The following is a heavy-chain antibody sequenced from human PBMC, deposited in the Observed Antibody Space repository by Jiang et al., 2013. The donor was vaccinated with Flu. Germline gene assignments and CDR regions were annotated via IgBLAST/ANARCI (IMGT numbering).Heavy chain of an antibody. Sequence: VQLLESGGGLVQPGGSLRVSCAASGFNFNIYAMSWVRQAPGKGLEWVSAISGSGTRTYYADSVKGRFTISRDNSKNTLYLQMNSLTAEDTAVYYCLAVARGVEVADNDDYWGQGTLVTVSS. CDR1: GFNFNIYA. D-gene: IGHD2-15*01. CDR2: ISGSGTRT. CDR3: LAVARGVEVADNDDY. V-gene: IGHV3-23*01. J-gene: IGHJ4*02.